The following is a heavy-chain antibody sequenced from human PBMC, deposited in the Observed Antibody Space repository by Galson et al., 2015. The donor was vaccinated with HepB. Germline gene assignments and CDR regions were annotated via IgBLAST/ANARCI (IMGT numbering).Heavy chain of an antibody. CDR2: IYHSGST. J-gene: IGHJ4*02. Sequence: TLSLTCTVSGGSISSGSYYWSWIRQPAGKGLEWIGRIYHSGSTYYNPSLKSRVTISVDTSKNQFSLKLSSVTAADTAVYYCAGYSSSWSGFDYWGQGTLVTVSS. V-gene: IGHV4-61*02. D-gene: IGHD6-13*01. CDR3: AGYSSSWSGFDY. CDR1: GGSISSGSYY.